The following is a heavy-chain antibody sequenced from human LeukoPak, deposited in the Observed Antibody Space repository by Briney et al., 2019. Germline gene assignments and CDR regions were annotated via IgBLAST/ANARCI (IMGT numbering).Heavy chain of an antibody. CDR1: GGSISSGGYS. CDR2: IYHSGST. D-gene: IGHD2-15*01. Sequence: PSQTLSLTCAVSGGSISSGGYSWSWIRQPPGKGLEWIGYIYHSGSTYYNPSLKSRVTISVDRSKNQFSLKLSSVTAADTAVYYCARGSRYCSGGSCYERASWYFDLWGRGTLVTVSS. CDR3: ARGSRYCSGGSCYERASWYFDL. V-gene: IGHV4-30-2*01. J-gene: IGHJ2*01.